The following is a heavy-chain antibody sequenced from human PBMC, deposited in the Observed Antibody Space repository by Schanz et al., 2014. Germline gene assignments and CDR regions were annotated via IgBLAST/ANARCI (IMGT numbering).Heavy chain of an antibody. J-gene: IGHJ4*02. D-gene: IGHD6-13*01. CDR3: ARDGVAAAGCDY. CDR1: GGTFSSST. Sequence: QVQLVQSGAEVKKPGSSVKVSCKASGGTFSSSTLTWVRQAPGQGLEWMGRIIPILDKTNYAQKFQGRVTMTADKSTSTVYMEVSGLRSEDTAVYYCARDGVAAAGCDYWGQGTLVNVSS. CDR2: IIPILDKT. V-gene: IGHV1-69*08.